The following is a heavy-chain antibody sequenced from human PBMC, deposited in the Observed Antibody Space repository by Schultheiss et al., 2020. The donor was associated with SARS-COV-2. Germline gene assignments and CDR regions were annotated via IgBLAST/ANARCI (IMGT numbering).Heavy chain of an antibody. V-gene: IGHV1-2*02. CDR3: ARQIAAAGRYYYYYYMDV. CDR1: GYTFTDYF. CDR2: INPNSGGT. D-gene: IGHD6-13*01. J-gene: IGHJ6*03. Sequence: ASVKVSCKASGYTFTDYFIHWVRQAPGQGLEWMGWINPNSGGTNYAQKFQGRVTMTRDTSISTAYMELSRLRSDDTAVYYCARQIAAAGRYYYYYYMDVWGKGTTVTVSS.